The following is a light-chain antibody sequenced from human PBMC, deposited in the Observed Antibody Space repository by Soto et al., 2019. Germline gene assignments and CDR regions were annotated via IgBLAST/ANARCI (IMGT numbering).Light chain of an antibody. CDR3: HQRQSWPRT. CDR2: DAS. V-gene: IGKV3-11*01. CDR1: QSVSSY. Sequence: EIVLTQSPATLSLSPGERATLSCRASQSVSSYLAWSQQKPGQAPRLLIYDASNRATDIPARSSGSGSGTDFTLTISSLEPEDFALYYCHQRQSWPRTFGQGTKVDIK. J-gene: IGKJ1*01.